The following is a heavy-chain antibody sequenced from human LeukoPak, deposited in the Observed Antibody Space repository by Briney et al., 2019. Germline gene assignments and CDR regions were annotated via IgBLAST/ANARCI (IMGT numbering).Heavy chain of an antibody. CDR3: AKRVPAAAGTRFDY. D-gene: IGHD6-13*01. Sequence: GGSLRLSCAASGFTFSSYWMHWVRQAPGKGLVWVSRINSDGSSTSYADSVKGRFTISRDNSMNTLYLQMNSLRAEDTAIYYCAKRVPAAAGTRFDYWGQGTLVTVSS. CDR2: INSDGSST. CDR1: GFTFSSYW. V-gene: IGHV3-74*01. J-gene: IGHJ4*02.